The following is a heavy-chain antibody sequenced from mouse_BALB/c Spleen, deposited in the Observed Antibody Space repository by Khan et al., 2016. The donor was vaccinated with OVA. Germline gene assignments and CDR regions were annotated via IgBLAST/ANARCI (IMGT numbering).Heavy chain of an antibody. V-gene: IGHV5-6*01. CDR1: GFTFSTYG. CDR3: ARLAYYYDSEGFAY. CDR2: VSTGGGYT. J-gene: IGHJ3*01. Sequence: EVELVESGGDLVKPGGSLKLSCAASGFTFSTYGMSWVRQTPDKRLEWVATVSTGGGYTYYPDSVKGRFTISRDNAKNTLYLQMSSLKSEDTAMVYCARLAYYYDSEGFAYWGQGTLGTVSA. D-gene: IGHD1-1*01.